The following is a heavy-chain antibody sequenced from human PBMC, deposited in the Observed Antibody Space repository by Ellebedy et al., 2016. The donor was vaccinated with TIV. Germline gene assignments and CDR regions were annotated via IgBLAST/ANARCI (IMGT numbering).Heavy chain of an antibody. V-gene: IGHV3-33*01. Sequence: GESLKISCAASGFTFSSYGMHWVRQAPGKGLEWVAVIWYDGSNKYYADSVKGRFTISRDNSKNTLYLQMNSLRAEDTAVYYCARDSSALGGAFDIWGQGTMVTVSS. CDR3: ARDSSALGGAFDI. D-gene: IGHD3-22*01. CDR1: GFTFSSYG. CDR2: IWYDGSNK. J-gene: IGHJ3*02.